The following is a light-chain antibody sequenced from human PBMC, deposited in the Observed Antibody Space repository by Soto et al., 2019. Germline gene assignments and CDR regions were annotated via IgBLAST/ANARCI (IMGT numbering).Light chain of an antibody. V-gene: IGLV2-8*01. CDR2: EVT. J-gene: IGLJ3*02. CDR1: SSDVGAYKY. Sequence: QSVLTQLPSAYGSPVQSVTISCTGTSSDVGAYKYVSWYQQYPGKAPKLMIYEVTKRPSGVPDRFSGSKSGNTASLTVSGLQAEDEADYYCTSYVGNDIWVFGGGTKVTVL. CDR3: TSYVGNDIWV.